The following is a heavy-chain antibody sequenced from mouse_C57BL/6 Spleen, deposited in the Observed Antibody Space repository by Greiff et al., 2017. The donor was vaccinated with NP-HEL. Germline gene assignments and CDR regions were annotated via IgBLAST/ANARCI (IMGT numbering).Heavy chain of an antibody. J-gene: IGHJ2*01. CDR2: INPGSGGT. Sequence: QVQLQQSGAELVRPGTSVKVSCKASGYAFTNYLIEWVKQRPGQGLEWIGVINPGSGGTNYNEKFKGKAKLTADKSSRTAYMQLSSLTSEDAAVYFGARGELGPYYFDYWGQGTTLTGSS. CDR1: GYAFTNYL. V-gene: IGHV1-54*01. D-gene: IGHD4-1*01. CDR3: ARGELGPYYFDY.